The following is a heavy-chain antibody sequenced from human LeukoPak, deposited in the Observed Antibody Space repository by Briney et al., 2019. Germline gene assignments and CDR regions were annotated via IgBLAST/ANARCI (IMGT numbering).Heavy chain of an antibody. CDR3: AKSTASGYSNDY. D-gene: IGHD3-22*01. J-gene: IGHJ4*02. V-gene: IGHV3-11*04. Sequence: GGSLRLSCAASGFTFSDYYMSWIRQAPGKGLEWVSYISSSGSTIYYADSVKGRFTISRDNAKNSLYLQMNSLRAEDTAVYYCAKSTASGYSNDYWGQGTLVTVSS. CDR1: GFTFSDYY. CDR2: ISSSGSTI.